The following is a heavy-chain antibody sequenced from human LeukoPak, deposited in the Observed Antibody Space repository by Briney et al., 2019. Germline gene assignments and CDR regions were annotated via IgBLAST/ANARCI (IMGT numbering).Heavy chain of an antibody. Sequence: GGSLRLSCTASGFTFSSYSMNWVRQAPGKGLEWVSSISSSGGDIDYADSVKGRFTISRDNAKNSLYLQMNSLRAEDTAVYYCARDWRDGYNIVSYYFDYWGQGTLVTVSS. D-gene: IGHD5-24*01. J-gene: IGHJ4*02. V-gene: IGHV3-21*01. CDR2: ISSSGGDI. CDR3: ARDWRDGYNIVSYYFDY. CDR1: GFTFSSYS.